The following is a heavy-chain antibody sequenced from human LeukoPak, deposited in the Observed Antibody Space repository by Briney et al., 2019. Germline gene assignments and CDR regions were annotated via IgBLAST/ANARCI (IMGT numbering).Heavy chain of an antibody. Sequence: SETLSLTCTVSGGSISSYYWSWIRQPPGKGLEWIGYIYYRGSTDYNPSLKSRVTISVDTSKNQFSLKLSSVTAADTAVYYCAGSKDYFQHWGQGTLVTVSS. CDR1: GGSISSYY. J-gene: IGHJ1*01. CDR3: AGSKDYFQH. V-gene: IGHV4-59*08. CDR2: IYYRGST. D-gene: IGHD4-11*01.